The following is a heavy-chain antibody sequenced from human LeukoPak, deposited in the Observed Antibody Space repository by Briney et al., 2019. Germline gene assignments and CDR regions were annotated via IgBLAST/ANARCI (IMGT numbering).Heavy chain of an antibody. CDR2: ISSSSSYI. J-gene: IGHJ3*02. CDR1: GFTFSSYS. V-gene: IGHV3-21*01. D-gene: IGHD3-9*01. Sequence: PGGSLRLSCAASGFTFSSYSMNWVRQAPGKGLEWVSSISSSSSYIYYADSLKGRFTISRDNAKRSLYLQMNSLRAEDTAVYYCARDWYDNSDALDIWGQGTVVTVSS. CDR3: ARDWYDNSDALDI.